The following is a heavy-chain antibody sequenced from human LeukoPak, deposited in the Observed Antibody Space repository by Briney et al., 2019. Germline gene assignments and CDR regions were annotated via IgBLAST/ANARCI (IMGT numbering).Heavy chain of an antibody. V-gene: IGHV5-51*01. CDR2: IYPGDSDT. Sequence: GESLKISCKGSGYSFTSYWIGWVRQMPGKGLEWMGIIYPGDSDTRYSPSFQGQVTISADKSISTAYLQWSSLKASDTAMYYCARGLLWFGELFLSAFDTWGQGTMVTVSS. D-gene: IGHD3-10*01. CDR1: GYSFTSYW. CDR3: ARGLLWFGELFLSAFDT. J-gene: IGHJ3*02.